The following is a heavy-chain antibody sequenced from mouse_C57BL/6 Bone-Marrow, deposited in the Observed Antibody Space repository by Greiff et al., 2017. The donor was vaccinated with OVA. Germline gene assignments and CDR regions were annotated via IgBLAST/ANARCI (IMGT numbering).Heavy chain of an antibody. CDR2: IWSGGST. Sequence: VKLVESGPGLVQPSQCLSITCTVSGFSLTSYGVHWVRQSPGKGLEWLGVIWSGGSTDYNAAFMSRLSITKDNSKSQVFFKMNSLQADDTAIYYCAKMRLTGTVYWYFDDWGTGTTVTVSS. D-gene: IGHD4-1*01. J-gene: IGHJ1*03. V-gene: IGHV2-5*01. CDR1: GFSLTSYG. CDR3: AKMRLTGTVYWYFDD.